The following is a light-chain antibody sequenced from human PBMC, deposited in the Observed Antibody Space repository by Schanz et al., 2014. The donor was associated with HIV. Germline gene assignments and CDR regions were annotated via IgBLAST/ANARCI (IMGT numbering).Light chain of an antibody. CDR2: DVS. J-gene: IGLJ2*01. CDR3: SSYTSGGTPVV. Sequence: QSALTQPASVSGSPGQSITFSCTGTSSDIGGYQYVSWYQQHPGRAPKLITYDVSDRPSGISNRFSGSKSGNTASLTISGVQAEDEANYVCSSYTSGGTPVVFGGGTKLTVL. CDR1: SSDIGGYQY. V-gene: IGLV2-14*03.